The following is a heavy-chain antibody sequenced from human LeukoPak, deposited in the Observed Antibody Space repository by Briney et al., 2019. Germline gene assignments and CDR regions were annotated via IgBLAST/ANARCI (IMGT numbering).Heavy chain of an antibody. V-gene: IGHV4-34*01. CDR3: ARRPALTVVVVAAAFDY. J-gene: IGHJ4*02. CDR1: GGSFSGYY. CDR2: INHSGST. Sequence: SETLSLTCAVYGGSFSGYYWSWIRQPPGKRLEWIGEINHSGSTNYNPSLKSRVTISVDTSKNQFSLKLSSVTAADTAVYYCARRPALTVVVVAAAFDYWGQGTLVTVSS. D-gene: IGHD2-15*01.